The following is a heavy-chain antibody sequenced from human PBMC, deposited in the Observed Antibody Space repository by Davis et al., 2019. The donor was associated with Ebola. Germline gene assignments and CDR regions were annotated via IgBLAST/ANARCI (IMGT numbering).Heavy chain of an antibody. CDR1: GGSISSSSYY. J-gene: IGHJ4*02. CDR3: ARINNFNFDY. Sequence: PSETLSLTCTVSGGSISSSSYYWGWIRQPPGKGLEWIGSIYYSGSTYYNPSLKSRVTISVDTSKNQFSLKLSSVTAADTAVYYCARINNFNFDYWGQGTLVTVSS. D-gene: IGHD5-24*01. CDR2: IYYSGST. V-gene: IGHV4-39*07.